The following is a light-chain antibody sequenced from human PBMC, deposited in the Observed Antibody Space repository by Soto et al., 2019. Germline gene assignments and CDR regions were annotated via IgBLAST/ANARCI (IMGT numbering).Light chain of an antibody. J-gene: IGKJ2*01. CDR3: QQYKNWPPNN. CDR2: GAS. V-gene: IGKV3-15*01. CDR1: PSVSSN. Sequence: EIVMTQSPATLSVSPGERATLACRASPSVSSNLAWYQQKPGHAPRLLKYGASTRATGIPARFSGSGSGTELTLTIRSLQSEDFALYYCQQYKNWPPNNLGQGDQLEIK.